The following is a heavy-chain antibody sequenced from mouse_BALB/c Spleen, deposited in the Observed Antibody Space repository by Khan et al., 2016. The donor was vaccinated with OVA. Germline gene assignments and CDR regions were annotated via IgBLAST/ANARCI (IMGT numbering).Heavy chain of an antibody. J-gene: IGHJ1*01. CDR3: ARPSYDPRDFEV. D-gene: IGHD2-3*01. V-gene: IGHV1S41*01. CDR1: GYTFTSYW. Sequence: DLVKPGASVKLSCKASGYTFTSYWINWIKQRPGQGLEWIGRIAPGSGSSSYNEMFKGKATLTLDTSSNTSYLQLNSLTSEDTAVYYCARPSYDPRDFEVWGAGTTVTVSS. CDR2: IAPGSGSS.